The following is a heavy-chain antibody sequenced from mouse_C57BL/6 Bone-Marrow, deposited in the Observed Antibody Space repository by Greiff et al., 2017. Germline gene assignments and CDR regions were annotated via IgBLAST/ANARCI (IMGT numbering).Heavy chain of an antibody. CDR2: INPGSGGT. CDR3: AKNYGSSYYFDY. V-gene: IGHV1-54*01. D-gene: IGHD1-1*01. CDR1: GYAFTNYL. J-gene: IGHJ2*01. Sequence: QVQLQQSGAELVRPGTSVKVSCKASGYAFTNYLIEWVKQRPGQGLEWIGVINPGSGGTNYNEKFKGKATLTADKSSSTAYMQLSSLTSEDSAVYFCAKNYGSSYYFDYWGQGTTLTGSS.